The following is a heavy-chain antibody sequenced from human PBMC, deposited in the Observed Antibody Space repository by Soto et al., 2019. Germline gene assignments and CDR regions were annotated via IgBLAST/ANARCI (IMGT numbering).Heavy chain of an antibody. CDR1: GFTVTSYA. CDR2: ISGDGGTS. D-gene: IGHD4-4*01. Sequence: GGSLRLSCAASGFTVTSYAMSWVRQAPGKGLEWVSVISGDGGTSYYADSVRGRFTISRDFSKNTVILQMNSLRAEDTAIYYCARDSIYSNSRFDHWGQGTLVTVSS. J-gene: IGHJ4*02. CDR3: ARDSIYSNSRFDH. V-gene: IGHV3-23*01.